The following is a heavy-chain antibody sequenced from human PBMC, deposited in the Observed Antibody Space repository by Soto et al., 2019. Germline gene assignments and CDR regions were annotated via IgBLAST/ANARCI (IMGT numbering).Heavy chain of an antibody. D-gene: IGHD2-15*01. Sequence: QVQLVQSGAEVKKPGASVKVSCKASGYTFTTHGISWVRQAPGQGLEWMGWVSGDNGHTNYAQSLQGRVTMTTDTSTNTGYMELRSLRSDDTAVYYCAIDLGYCRSGTCYREWFDPWGQGTLVTVSS. V-gene: IGHV1-18*01. CDR2: VSGDNGHT. J-gene: IGHJ5*02. CDR3: AIDLGYCRSGTCYREWFDP. CDR1: GYTFTTHG.